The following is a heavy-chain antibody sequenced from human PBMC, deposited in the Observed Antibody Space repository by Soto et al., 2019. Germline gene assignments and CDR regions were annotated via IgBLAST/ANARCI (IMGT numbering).Heavy chain of an antibody. CDR2: IYYSGST. J-gene: IGHJ4*02. CDR3: ARARGARYFDY. CDR1: GGSISSGDYY. Sequence: QVQLQESGPGLVKPSQTLSLTCTVSGGSISSGDYYWSWIRQPPGKGLEWIGYIYYSGSTYYNPSLKXRITXSXYTSKNQFSLKLSSVTAADTAVYYCARARGARYFDYWGQGTLVTVSS. D-gene: IGHD2-15*01. V-gene: IGHV4-30-4*01.